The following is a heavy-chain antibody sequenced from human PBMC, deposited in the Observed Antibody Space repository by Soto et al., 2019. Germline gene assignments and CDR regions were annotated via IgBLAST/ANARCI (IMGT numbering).Heavy chain of an antibody. CDR2: IIPIFGTA. CDR3: ARDTIATTGIPAFDI. Sequence: GXTXXXXXXSXXXXXPXQGLEWMGGIIPIFGTANYAQKFQGRVTITADESTSTAYMELSSLRAEDTAVYYCARDTIATTGIPAFDIWGQGTMVTVSS. CDR1: GXTXXXXX. J-gene: IGHJ3*02. V-gene: IGHV1-69*01. D-gene: IGHD6-13*01.